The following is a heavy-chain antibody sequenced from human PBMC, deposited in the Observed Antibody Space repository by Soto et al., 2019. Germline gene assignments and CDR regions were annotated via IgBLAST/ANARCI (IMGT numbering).Heavy chain of an antibody. V-gene: IGHV4-30-4*01. Sequence: SETLSLTCTVSGGSIRSAGHYWSWIRQPPGKGLEWIGYIYYSGSTYYNPSLKSRVTISVDTSKNQFSLKLSSVTAADTAVYYCASDRPYSSSAGSWFDPWGQGTLVTVSS. CDR3: ASDRPYSSSAGSWFDP. CDR2: IYYSGST. J-gene: IGHJ5*02. D-gene: IGHD6-6*01. CDR1: GGSIRSAGHY.